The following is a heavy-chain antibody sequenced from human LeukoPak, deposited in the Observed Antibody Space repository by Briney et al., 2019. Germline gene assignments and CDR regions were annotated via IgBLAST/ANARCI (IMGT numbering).Heavy chain of an antibody. CDR2: ISWNSGSI. D-gene: IGHD6-19*01. CDR1: GFTFDDYA. CDR3: AKDIYRYSSGWYPTAFDY. J-gene: IGHJ4*02. V-gene: IGHV3-9*01. Sequence: QPGGSLRLSCAASGFTFDDYAMHWVRQAPGKGLEWVSGISWNSGSIGYADSVKGRFTISRDNAKNSLYLQMNSLRAEDTALYYCAKDIYRYSSGWYPTAFDYWGQGTLVTVSS.